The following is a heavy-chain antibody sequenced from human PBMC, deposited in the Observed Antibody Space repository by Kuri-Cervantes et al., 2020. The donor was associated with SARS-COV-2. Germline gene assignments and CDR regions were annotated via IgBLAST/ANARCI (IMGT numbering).Heavy chain of an antibody. Sequence: GSLRLSCAVSDGSFRNYYWSWIRQPPGKGLERIGEINHSGSTNYNPSLRSRVTMSVDTSKNQFSLELTSVTAADTAVYYCVRVLYYDTTAVDFWGQGTLVTVSS. J-gene: IGHJ4*02. CDR3: VRVLYYDTTAVDF. D-gene: IGHD3-22*01. CDR1: DGSFRNYY. CDR2: INHSGST. V-gene: IGHV4-34*01.